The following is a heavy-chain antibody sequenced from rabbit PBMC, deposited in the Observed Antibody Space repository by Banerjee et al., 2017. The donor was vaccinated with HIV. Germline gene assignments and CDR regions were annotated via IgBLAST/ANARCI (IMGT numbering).Heavy chain of an antibody. Sequence: QEQLEESGGDLVKPEGSLTLTCTASGFSFSNKYVMCWVRQAPGKGLEWIGCIYAGSSDSTYYASWAKGRFTISKASWTTVTLQMTSLTAADTATYFCARRGSDWGDDLWGPGTLVTVS. J-gene: IGHJ4*01. CDR1: GFSFSNKYV. CDR2: IYAGSSDST. D-gene: IGHD4-1*01. CDR3: ARRGSDWGDDL. V-gene: IGHV1S45*01.